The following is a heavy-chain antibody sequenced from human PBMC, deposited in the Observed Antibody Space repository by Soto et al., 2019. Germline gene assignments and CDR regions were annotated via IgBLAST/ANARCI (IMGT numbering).Heavy chain of an antibody. Sequence: EVQLVESGGGLVKPGGSLRLSCAASGFTFSSYSMNWVRQAPGKGLEWVSSISSSSFSINYSDSGKGRFSISRDNAQNSLHLQMNSLRGEDTAVYFCAGKESPIIYGIHVWGQGTKVTVSS. CDR1: GFTFSSYS. CDR2: ISSSSFSI. CDR3: AGKESPIIYGIHV. V-gene: IGHV3-21*02. J-gene: IGHJ6*02.